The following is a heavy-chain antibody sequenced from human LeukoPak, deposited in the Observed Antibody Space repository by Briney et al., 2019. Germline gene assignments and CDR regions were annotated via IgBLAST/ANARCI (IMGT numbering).Heavy chain of an antibody. CDR2: FDPEDGET. V-gene: IGHV1-24*01. J-gene: IGHJ1*01. CDR3: AKDTGYYYDSSGSLQH. Sequence: GASVKVSCKVSGYTLTELSMHWVRQAPGKGLEWMGGFDPEDGETIYAQKFQGRVTMTEDTSTDTAYMELSSLRSEDTALYYCAKDTGYYYDSSGSLQHWGQGTLVTVSS. D-gene: IGHD3-22*01. CDR1: GYTLTELS.